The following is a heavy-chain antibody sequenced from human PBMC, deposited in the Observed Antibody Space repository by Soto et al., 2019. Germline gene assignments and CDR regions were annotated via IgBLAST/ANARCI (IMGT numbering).Heavy chain of an antibody. CDR3: TRSRRSILMVYGFGGMDV. J-gene: IGHJ6*02. V-gene: IGHV3-23*01. D-gene: IGHD2-8*01. Sequence: GGSLRLSCAASGFTVGSHAMIWVGQAPGEGLEWVSSISGSGDGTYYGDSVKGRFTISRDSSSSTLYLQMDNLRGEDTAVYFCTRSRRSILMVYGFGGMDVWGQGTTVTVSS. CDR1: GFTVGSHA. CDR2: ISGSGDGT.